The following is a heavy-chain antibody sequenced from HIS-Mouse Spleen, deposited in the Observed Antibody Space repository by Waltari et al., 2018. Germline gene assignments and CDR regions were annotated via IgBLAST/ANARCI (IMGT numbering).Heavy chain of an antibody. Sequence: QVQLVESGGGVVQPGRSLRRSCAASGFTFTSYGMHWVRQAPGKGLEWVAVISYDGSNKYYADSVKGRFTISRDNSKNTLYLQMNSMRAEDTAVYYCAKDGMGASFDYWGQGTLVTVSS. CDR1: GFTFTSYG. CDR3: AKDGMGASFDY. V-gene: IGHV3-30*18. CDR2: ISYDGSNK. J-gene: IGHJ4*02. D-gene: IGHD1-26*01.